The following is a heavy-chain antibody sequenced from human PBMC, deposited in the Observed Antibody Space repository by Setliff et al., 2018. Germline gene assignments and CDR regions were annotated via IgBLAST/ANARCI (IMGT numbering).Heavy chain of an antibody. D-gene: IGHD3-3*01. CDR1: GFTFSHYP. Sequence: GSLRLSCAASGFTFSHYPMHWVRQAPGKGLEWVGRIRSKANSYATVYAASVKGRFTISRDDSKNTAYLQMNSLKTEDTAVYYCTRTSGLQFFNYYMDVWGKGTTVTVSS. J-gene: IGHJ6*03. CDR2: IRSKANSYAT. V-gene: IGHV3-73*01. CDR3: TRTSGLQFFNYYMDV.